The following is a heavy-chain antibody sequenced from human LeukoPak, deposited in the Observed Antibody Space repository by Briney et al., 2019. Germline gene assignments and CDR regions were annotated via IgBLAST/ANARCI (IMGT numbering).Heavy chain of an antibody. CDR3: ARDGLLAYCGGNCSGVFDI. CDR1: GFTFSSYS. V-gene: IGHV3-21*01. Sequence: GSLRLSCAASGFTFSSYSMNWVRQAPGKGLEWVSSISAAGSYIYYANSVKGRFTISRDNAEGSLYLQMNSLTPEDTAVYYCARDGLLAYCGGNCSGVFDIWGQGTMVAVSS. CDR2: ISAAGSYI. D-gene: IGHD2-21*01. J-gene: IGHJ3*02.